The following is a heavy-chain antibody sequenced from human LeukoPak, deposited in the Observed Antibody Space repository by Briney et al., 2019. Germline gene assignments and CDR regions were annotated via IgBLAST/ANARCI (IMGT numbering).Heavy chain of an antibody. D-gene: IGHD6-13*01. J-gene: IGHJ4*02. CDR2: IYYSGST. V-gene: IGHV4-39*07. Sequence: SETLSLTCTVSGGSISSSSYYWGWIRQPAGKGLKWIGSIYYSGSTYYNPSLKSRVTISVDTSKNQFSLKLSSVTAADTAVYYCARGLSVYSSSWYPFDYWGQGTLVTVSS. CDR1: GGSISSSSYY. CDR3: ARGLSVYSSSWYPFDY.